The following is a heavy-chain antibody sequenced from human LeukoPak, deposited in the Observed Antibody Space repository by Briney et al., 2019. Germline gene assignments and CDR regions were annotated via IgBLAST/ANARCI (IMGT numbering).Heavy chain of an antibody. V-gene: IGHV3-21*01. CDR3: ARETGHYYDSSGSTLFDY. D-gene: IGHD3-22*01. CDR1: GFTFSSYS. Sequence: PGGSLRLSCAASGFTFSSYSMNWVRQAQGKGLEWVSSISSSSSYIYYADSVKGRFTISRDNAKNSLYLQMNSLRAEDTAVYYCARETGHYYDSSGSTLFDYWGQGTLVTVSS. J-gene: IGHJ4*02. CDR2: ISSSSSYI.